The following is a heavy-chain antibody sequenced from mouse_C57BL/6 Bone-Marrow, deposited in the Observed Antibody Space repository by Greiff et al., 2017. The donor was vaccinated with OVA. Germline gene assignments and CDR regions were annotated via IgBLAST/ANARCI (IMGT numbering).Heavy chain of an antibody. D-gene: IGHD2-12*01. CDR2: INPGSGGT. CDR3: ARWVIPLTRDY. V-gene: IGHV1-54*01. Sequence: VQLQQSGAELVRPGTSVKVSCKASGYAFTNYLIEWVKQRPGQGLEWIGVINPGSGGTNYNEKFKGKATLSAEKSSSNAYMQLSSLTSEDSAVYVCARWVIPLTRDYWGQGTSDTVSS. CDR1: GYAFTNYL. J-gene: IGHJ4*01.